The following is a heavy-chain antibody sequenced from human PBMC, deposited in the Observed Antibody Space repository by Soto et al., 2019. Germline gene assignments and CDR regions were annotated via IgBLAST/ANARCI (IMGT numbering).Heavy chain of an antibody. D-gene: IGHD6-19*01. V-gene: IGHV1-8*01. CDR1: GYTFTSYD. J-gene: IGHJ4*02. CDR3: ARESSHSSGWYRMGALLDY. Sequence: ASVKVSCKASGYTFTSYDINWVRQATGQGLEWMGWMNPNSGNTGYAQKFQGRVTMTRNTSISTAYMELSSLRSEDTAGYYCARESSHSSGWYRMGALLDYWGRGNLVTVSS. CDR2: MNPNSGNT.